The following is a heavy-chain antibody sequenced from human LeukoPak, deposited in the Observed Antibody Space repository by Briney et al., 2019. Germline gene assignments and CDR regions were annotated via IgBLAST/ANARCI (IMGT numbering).Heavy chain of an antibody. CDR2: ISDSSSYL. J-gene: IGHJ6*03. V-gene: IGHV3-21*01. CDR3: AKDGYVSSGYYSRVYYYYYYYMDV. D-gene: IGHD3-22*01. Sequence: GGSLRLSCAASGFTFSSYSMTWVRQAPGKGLEWVSSISDSSSYLYYADSVKGRFTISRDNAKNSLYLQMNSLRAEDTAVYYCAKDGYVSSGYYSRVYYYYYYYMDVWGKGTTVTISS. CDR1: GFTFSSYS.